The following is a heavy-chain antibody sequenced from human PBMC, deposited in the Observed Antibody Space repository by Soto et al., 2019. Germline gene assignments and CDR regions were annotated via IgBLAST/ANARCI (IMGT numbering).Heavy chain of an antibody. V-gene: IGHV4-59*01. J-gene: IGHJ6*02. CDR2: IYYSGST. D-gene: IGHD4-17*01. CDR1: GGSISSYY. CDR3: ARVHDYGDYVYGMDV. Sequence: SETLSLTCTVSGGSISSYYWSWIRQPPGKGLEWIGYIYYSGSTNYNPSLKSRVTISVDTSKNQFSLKLSSVTAADTAVYYCARVHDYGDYVYGMDVWGQGTTVTVSS.